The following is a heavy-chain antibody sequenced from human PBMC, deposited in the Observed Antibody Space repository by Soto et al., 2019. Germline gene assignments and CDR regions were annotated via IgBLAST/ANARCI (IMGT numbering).Heavy chain of an antibody. J-gene: IGHJ6*02. CDR1: GGTFRSYG. Sequence: ASVKVSFKASGGTFRSYGISWVRQAPGQGLEWMGGIIPIFGTPVPNHSERFQGRVTITADESTSTAYLELSSLRSEDTAVYYCALWPLYYYYGMDVWGQGTTVTVSS. CDR2: IIPIFGTPVP. V-gene: IGHV1-69*13. D-gene: IGHD3-10*01. CDR3: ALWPLYYYYGMDV.